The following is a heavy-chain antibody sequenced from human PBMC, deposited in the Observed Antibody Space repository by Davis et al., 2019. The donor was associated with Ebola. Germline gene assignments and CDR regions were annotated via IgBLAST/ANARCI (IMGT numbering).Heavy chain of an antibody. J-gene: IGHJ4*02. V-gene: IGHV4-30-2*01. D-gene: IGHD6-6*01. CDR2: IYHSGST. Sequence: MPSETLSLTCAVSGGSISSGGYSWSWIRQPPGKGLEWIGYIYHSGSTYYNPSLKSRVTISVDTSKNQFSLKLSSVTAADTAVYYCIGGSSSFDYWGQGTLVTVSS. CDR3: IGGSSSFDY. CDR1: GGSISSGGYS.